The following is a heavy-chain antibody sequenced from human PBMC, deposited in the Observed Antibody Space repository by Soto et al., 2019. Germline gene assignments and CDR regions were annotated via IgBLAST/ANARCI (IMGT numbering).Heavy chain of an antibody. CDR2: ISSSSGYT. J-gene: IGHJ4*02. CDR1: GFTFSDYY. V-gene: IGHV3-11*06. D-gene: IGHD4-17*01. Sequence: PGGSLRLSCAASGFTFSDYYMTWIRQAPGKGLEWISYISSSSGYTSYADSVKGRFTISRDNAKNSLYLQMNSLRAEDTAVYYCARKPSTVKSQKKYFDYWGQGTLVTVSS. CDR3: ARKPSTVKSQKKYFDY.